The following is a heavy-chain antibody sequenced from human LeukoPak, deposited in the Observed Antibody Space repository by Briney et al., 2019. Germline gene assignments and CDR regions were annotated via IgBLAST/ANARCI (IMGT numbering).Heavy chain of an antibody. V-gene: IGHV1-24*01. D-gene: IGHD3-9*01. Sequence: GASVKVSCKVSGYTLTKLSMHWVRQAPGKGLEWMGGFDPEDGETIYAQKFQGRVTMTEDTSTDTAYMELSSLRSEDTAVYYCATVYYDILTGSGYYYYGMDVWGQGTTVTVSS. CDR2: FDPEDGET. CDR3: ATVYYDILTGSGYYYYGMDV. J-gene: IGHJ6*02. CDR1: GYTLTKLS.